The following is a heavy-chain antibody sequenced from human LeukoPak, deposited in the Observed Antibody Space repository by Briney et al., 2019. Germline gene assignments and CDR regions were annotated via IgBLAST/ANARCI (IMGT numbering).Heavy chain of an antibody. V-gene: IGHV4-39*07. D-gene: IGHD6-13*01. CDR2: IYHSGST. CDR1: GGSITSSSYY. J-gene: IGHJ4*02. CDR3: ARHGIAAAGPTDY. Sequence: SETLSLTCTVSGGSITSSSYYWGWIRQPPGKGLEWIGSIYHSGSTYYNPSLKSRVTISVDTSKNQFSLRLSSVTAADTAVYYCARHGIAAAGPTDYWGQGTLVTVSS.